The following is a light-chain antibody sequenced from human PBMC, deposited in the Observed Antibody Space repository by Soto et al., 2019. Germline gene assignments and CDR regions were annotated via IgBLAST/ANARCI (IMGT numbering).Light chain of an antibody. CDR2: GAS. CDR1: QSVSHNY. Sequence: VLTQSPGTTSLPPRARHTLSCASTQSVSHNYLAWYQQKPGHAPRLLIYGASTRATGIPDRFSGSGSGTDFTLTISRLEPEDFAVYYCQQSSNWPPITCGQGTRREI. J-gene: IGKJ5*01. V-gene: IGKV3D-20*02. CDR3: QQSSNWPPIT.